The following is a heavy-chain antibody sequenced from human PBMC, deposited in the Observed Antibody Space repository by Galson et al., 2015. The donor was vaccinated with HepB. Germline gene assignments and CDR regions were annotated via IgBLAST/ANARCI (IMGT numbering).Heavy chain of an antibody. D-gene: IGHD2-15*01. J-gene: IGHJ4*02. V-gene: IGHV4-39*01. CDR2: IYYSGST. Sequence: ETLSLTCTVSGGSISSSSYYWGWIRQPPGKGLEWIGTIYYSGSTYYNPSLESRVTISVDTSKNQFSLRMRSVTAADTAVYFCARHATPRSIGVVYWGQGTLVTVSS. CDR3: ARHATPRSIGVVY. CDR1: GGSISSSSYY.